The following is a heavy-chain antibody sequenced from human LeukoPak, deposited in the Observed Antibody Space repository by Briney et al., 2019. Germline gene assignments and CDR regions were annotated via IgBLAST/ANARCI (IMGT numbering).Heavy chain of an antibody. D-gene: IGHD6-13*01. CDR1: GGSISTSNW. V-gene: IGHV4-4*02. Sequence: KPSETLSLTCAVPGGSISTSNWWSWVRQTPGQGLEWLGEIYHSGSTNYNPSLKSRVTISIDKSKNQFSLKLSSVTAADTAVYYCARGVAAAGLDYWGREPWSPSPQ. CDR3: ARGVAAAGLDY. J-gene: IGHJ4*02. CDR2: IYHSGST.